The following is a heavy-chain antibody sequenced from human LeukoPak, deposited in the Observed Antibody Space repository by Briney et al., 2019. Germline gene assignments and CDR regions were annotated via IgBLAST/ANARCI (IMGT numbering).Heavy chain of an antibody. V-gene: IGHV3-7*01. J-gene: IGHJ4*02. CDR1: GFIFNNYW. CDR2: IKQDGREK. D-gene: IGHD5-24*01. Sequence: PGGSLRLSCAASGFIFNNYWLTWVRQSPGKGLEWLASIKQDGREKKYVDSVKGRFTISRDNAKNSLYLQMNTLRAEDTAVYYCARDVGDGYNGGVDYWGQGTLVTVSS. CDR3: ARDVGDGYNGGVDY.